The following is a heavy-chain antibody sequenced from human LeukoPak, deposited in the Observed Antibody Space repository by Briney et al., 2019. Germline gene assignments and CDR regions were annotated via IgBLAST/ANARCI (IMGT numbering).Heavy chain of an antibody. CDR3: ARDSLSGEFDP. J-gene: IGHJ5*02. CDR2: ISGRGAAT. D-gene: IGHD3-10*01. Sequence: GESLRLSCAASGFTFSSYALSWVRQAPGKGLEWVSAISGRGAATYYADSVKGRFTISRDNSKNTLYLHMGSLRAEDMAVYFCARDSLSGEFDPWGQGTLVTVSS. CDR1: GFTFSSYA. V-gene: IGHV3-23*01.